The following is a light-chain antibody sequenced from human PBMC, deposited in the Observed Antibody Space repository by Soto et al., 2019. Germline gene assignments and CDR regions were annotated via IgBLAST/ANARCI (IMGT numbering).Light chain of an antibody. CDR1: QSVSSN. Sequence: IVMKQSPATLSVSPGERATLSCRASQSVSSNLAWYQQKPGQAPRLLIYGASTRATDIPARFSGSGSGTEFTLTISSLQSEDYAVYYCQQYNNLPRTFGGGTKVDI. J-gene: IGKJ4*01. CDR3: QQYNNLPRT. V-gene: IGKV3-15*01. CDR2: GAS.